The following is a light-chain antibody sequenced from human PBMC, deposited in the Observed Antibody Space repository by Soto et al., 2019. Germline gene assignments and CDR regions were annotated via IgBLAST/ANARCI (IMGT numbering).Light chain of an antibody. CDR3: QQTCTTPGT. J-gene: IGKJ1*01. V-gene: IGKV1-39*01. Sequence: DVQMTQSPSSLSASVGDSVTITCRSSQTVKTYLNWYQHKPGKAPQLLIYASSRLQTGVASRFSGSGSGRYFSLTISSLQPEGFGTYYSQQTCTTPGTVGEGTKVEIK. CDR2: ASS. CDR1: QTVKTY.